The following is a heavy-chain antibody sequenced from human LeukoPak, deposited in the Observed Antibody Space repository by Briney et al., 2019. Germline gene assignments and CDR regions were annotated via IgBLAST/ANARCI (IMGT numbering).Heavy chain of an antibody. J-gene: IGHJ4*02. CDR3: AGSSGWYYRFDY. V-gene: IGHV3-23*01. CDR2: ISGSGAAT. D-gene: IGHD6-19*01. CDR1: GFAFNTYG. Sequence: GGSLRLSCAASGFAFNTYGMSWVRQAPGKGLEWVSGISGSGAATYYADSVKGRFTISRDNSKNTLYLQMNSLRAEDTAVYYCAGSSGWYYRFDYWGQGTLVTVSS.